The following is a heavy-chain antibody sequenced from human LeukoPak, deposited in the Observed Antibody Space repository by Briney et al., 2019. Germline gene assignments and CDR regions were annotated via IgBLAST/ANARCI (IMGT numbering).Heavy chain of an antibody. CDR2: ISSNGGST. D-gene: IGHD2-2*03. CDR3: ATGPSRDGSPLYYYGMDV. V-gene: IGHV3-64D*06. CDR1: GFTFSSYA. Sequence: GGSLRLSCSASGFTFSSYAMHWVRQAPGKGLEYVSAISSNGGSTYYADSVKGRFTISRDDSKNTLYLQMSSLRSEDTAVYYCATGPSRDGSPLYYYGMDVWGQGTTVTVSS. J-gene: IGHJ6*02.